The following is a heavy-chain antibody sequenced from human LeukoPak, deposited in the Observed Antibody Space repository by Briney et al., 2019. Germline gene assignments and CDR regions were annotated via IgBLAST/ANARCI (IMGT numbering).Heavy chain of an antibody. Sequence: PSETLSLTCAVYGGSFSGYYWSWIRQPPGKGLEWIGEINHSGSTNYNPSLKSRVTISVDTSKNQFSLKLSSVTAADTAVYYCARGAVAGQFDYWGQGTLVTVSS. V-gene: IGHV4-34*01. D-gene: IGHD6-19*01. CDR2: INHSGST. CDR3: ARGAVAGQFDY. J-gene: IGHJ4*02. CDR1: GGSFSGYY.